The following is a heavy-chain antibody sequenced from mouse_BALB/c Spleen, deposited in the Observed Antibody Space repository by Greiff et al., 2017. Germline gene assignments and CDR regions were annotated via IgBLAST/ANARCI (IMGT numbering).Heavy chain of an antibody. CDR1: GYSFTGYF. CDR2: INPYNGDT. CDR3: GKGGYGNSYAMDY. Sequence: EVKLVESGPELVKPGASVKISCKASGYSFTGYFMNWVKQSHGKSLEWIGRINPYNGDTFYNQKFKGKATLTVDKSSSTAHMELLSLTSEDSAVYYCGKGGYGNSYAMDYWGQGTSVTVSS. J-gene: IGHJ4*01. D-gene: IGHD2-10*02. V-gene: IGHV1-37*01.